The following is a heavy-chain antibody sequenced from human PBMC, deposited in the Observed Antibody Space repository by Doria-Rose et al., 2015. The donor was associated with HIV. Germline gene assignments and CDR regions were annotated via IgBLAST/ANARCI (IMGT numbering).Heavy chain of an antibody. V-gene: IGHV2-26*01. J-gene: IGHJ4*02. D-gene: IGHD6-13*01. CDR1: GVSLSSPGMG. Sequence: QVTLKESGPVLVKPTETLTLTCTVSGVSLSSPGMGVSWIRQPPGKALEWLANIFSEDDISYKASLKSRLTIARGTTKSQVVLTMTDMDPVDTATYYCARRKSSRCCHKYYFESWARGALVIVPA. CDR2: IFSEDDI. CDR3: ARRKSSRCCHKYYFES.